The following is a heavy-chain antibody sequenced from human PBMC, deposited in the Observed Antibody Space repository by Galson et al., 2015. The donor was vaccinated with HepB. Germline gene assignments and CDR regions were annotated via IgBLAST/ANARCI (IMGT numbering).Heavy chain of an antibody. CDR2: IDWDDDK. Sequence: PALVKPTQTLTLTCTFSRFSLSTSGMCVSWIRQPPGKALEWLALIDWDDDKYYSTSLKTRLTISKDTSKNQVVLTMTNMDPVDTATYYCARVPLGYCSGGSCYGWFDPWGQGTLVTVSS. D-gene: IGHD2-15*01. CDR3: ARVPLGYCSGGSCYGWFDP. CDR1: RFSLSTSGMC. V-gene: IGHV2-70*01. J-gene: IGHJ5*02.